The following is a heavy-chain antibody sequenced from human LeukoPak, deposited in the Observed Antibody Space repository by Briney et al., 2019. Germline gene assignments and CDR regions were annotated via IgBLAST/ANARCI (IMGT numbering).Heavy chain of an antibody. CDR2: IYSGGST. CDR1: GFTVSSNY. J-gene: IGHJ6*03. CDR3: ARGRSIAARRYYYYYMDV. Sequence: PGGSLRLSCAASGFTVSSNYMSWVRQAPGKGLEWVSVIYSGGSTYYADSVKGRFTISRDNSKNTLYLQMNSLGAEDTAVYYCARGRSIAARRYYYYYMDVWGKGTTVTVS. D-gene: IGHD6-6*01. V-gene: IGHV3-66*02.